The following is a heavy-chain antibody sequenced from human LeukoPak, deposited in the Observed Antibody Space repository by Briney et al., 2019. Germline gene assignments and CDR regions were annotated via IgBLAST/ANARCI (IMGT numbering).Heavy chain of an antibody. CDR1: GFTFSSYA. V-gene: IGHV3-23*01. J-gene: IGHJ3*02. CDR2: ISGSGGST. CDR3: AKDGDGFGAFDI. D-gene: IGHD5-24*01. Sequence: GSLRLSCAASGFTFSSYAMSWVRQAPGKGLEWVSAISGSGGSTYYADSVEGRFTISRDNSKNTLYLQMNSLRAEDTAVYYCAKDGDGFGAFDIWGQGTMVTVSS.